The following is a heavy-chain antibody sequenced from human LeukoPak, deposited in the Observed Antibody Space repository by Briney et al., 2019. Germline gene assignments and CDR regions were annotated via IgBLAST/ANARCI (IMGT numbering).Heavy chain of an antibody. CDR3: ARDKGYNSAY. J-gene: IGHJ4*02. D-gene: IGHD5-24*01. Sequence: GGSLRLFCAASGFTFSSYWMTWVRQTPGKGLEWVANIRMDGGEQYYMDSVEGRFTISRDNAKNSLYLQMYSLRPEDTAVYYCARDKGYNSAYWGRGTLVTVSS. CDR2: IRMDGGEQ. V-gene: IGHV3-7*01. CDR1: GFTFSSYW.